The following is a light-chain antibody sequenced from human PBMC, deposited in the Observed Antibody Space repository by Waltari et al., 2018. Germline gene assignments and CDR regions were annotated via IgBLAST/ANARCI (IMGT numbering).Light chain of an antibody. Sequence: QSALTQPASVSGSPGQSITISCTGTSSDVGGYNYVSWDQQHPGKAPKLMIYDVSNPPSGVSNRFSGSKSGNTASLTISGLQDEDEADYYCSSYTSSSARVFGGGTKLTVL. V-gene: IGLV2-14*01. CDR3: SSYTSSSARV. CDR1: SSDVGGYNY. CDR2: DVS. J-gene: IGLJ2*01.